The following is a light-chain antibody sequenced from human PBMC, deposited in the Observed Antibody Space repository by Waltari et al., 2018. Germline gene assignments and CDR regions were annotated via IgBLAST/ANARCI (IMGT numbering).Light chain of an antibody. Sequence: SYALTQPPSVSVAPGTTARITCGGDNIGSYSVHWYQQKPGQAPVLVIFYDSDRPSGSPERSSGSNSGNTATLTISSVEAGDEAKYYCHVWHPDMDPGVFGPGTEVSV. CDR2: YDS. CDR1: NIGSYS. V-gene: IGLV3-21*04. CDR3: HVWHPDMDPGV. J-gene: IGLJ1*01.